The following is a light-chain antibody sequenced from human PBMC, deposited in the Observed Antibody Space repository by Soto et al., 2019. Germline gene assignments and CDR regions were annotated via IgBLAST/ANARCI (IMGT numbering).Light chain of an antibody. CDR3: SSYAGSNNWV. J-gene: IGLJ3*02. V-gene: IGLV2-8*01. Sequence: QSALTQPPSASGSRGQSVTISCTGTSSDVGAYNYVSWYQQHPGKAPKLLIYEVSERPSGVPDRFSGSKSGNTASLTVSGLQAEDEADYYCSSYAGSNNWVFGGGTKLTVL. CDR2: EVS. CDR1: SSDVGAYNY.